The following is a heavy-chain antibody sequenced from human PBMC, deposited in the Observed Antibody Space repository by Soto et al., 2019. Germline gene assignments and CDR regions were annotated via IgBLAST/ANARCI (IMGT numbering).Heavy chain of an antibody. V-gene: IGHV3-11*01. CDR3: ARWEYYDFWSGHPDKPYYYYGMDV. J-gene: IGHJ6*02. CDR1: GFTFSDYY. CDR2: ISSSGSTI. Sequence: PGGSLRLSCAASGFTFSDYYMSWIRQAPGKGLEWVSYISSSGSTIYYADSVKGRFTISRDNAKNSLYLQMNSLRAEDTAVYYCARWEYYDFWSGHPDKPYYYYGMDVWGQGTTVTVSS. D-gene: IGHD3-3*01.